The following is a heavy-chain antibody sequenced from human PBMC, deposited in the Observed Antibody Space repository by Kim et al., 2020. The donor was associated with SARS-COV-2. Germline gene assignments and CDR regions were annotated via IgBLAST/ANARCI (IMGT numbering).Heavy chain of an antibody. CDR3: AKVYALAHQVYDY. V-gene: IGHV3-15*05. J-gene: IGHJ4*02. Sequence: GGSLRLSCAASGFTFTDAWMSWVRQAPGKGLEWVSRIKSKRGGEIKDYAAPVKGRFIISRDDSKNTVYLQMNSLEIEDTAMYYCAKVYALAHQVYDYWGQGTLVTVSS. CDR2: IKSKRGGEIK. D-gene: IGHD3-16*01. CDR1: GFTFTDAW.